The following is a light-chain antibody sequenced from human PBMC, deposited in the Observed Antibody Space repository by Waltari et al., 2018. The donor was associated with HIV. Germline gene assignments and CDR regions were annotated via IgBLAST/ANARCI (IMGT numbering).Light chain of an antibody. CDR1: PSVSSN. Sequence: IVMTQSPATLSVSPGARATLSCRASPSVSSNLAWFQQKPGQAPRLLIYGASTRATGIPARFSGSGSGTEFTLTISSLQSEDFAVYSCQQYNNWPLTFGQGTRLEIK. CDR3: QQYNNWPLT. J-gene: IGKJ5*01. CDR2: GAS. V-gene: IGKV3-15*01.